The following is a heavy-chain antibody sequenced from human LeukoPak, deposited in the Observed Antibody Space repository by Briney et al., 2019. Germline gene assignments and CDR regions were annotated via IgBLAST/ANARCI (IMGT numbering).Heavy chain of an antibody. V-gene: IGHV4-4*02. J-gene: IGHJ5*02. CDR2: IYHSGST. CDR1: GGSISSSNW. D-gene: IGHD2-15*01. Sequence: PSETLSLTCAVSGGSISSSNWWSWVRPPPGKGLEWIGEIYHSGSTNYNPSLKSRVTISVDKSKNQFSLKLSSVTAADTAVYYCARSQKGVVVVAATVWFDPWGQGTLVTISS. CDR3: ARSQKGVVVVAATVWFDP.